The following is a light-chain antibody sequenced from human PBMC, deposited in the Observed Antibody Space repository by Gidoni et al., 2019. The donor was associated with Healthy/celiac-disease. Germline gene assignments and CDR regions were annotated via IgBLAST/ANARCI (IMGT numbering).Light chain of an antibody. CDR3: CSYAGSSTYV. CDR2: EVS. Sequence: QSALTQPAPVSGSPGQSITISCTGTSSDVGSYNLVPWYQQHPGKAPKLMIYEVSKRPSGVSNRFSGSKSGSTASLTIAGLQAEDEADYYCCSYAGSSTYVFGTGTKVTVL. CDR1: SSDVGSYNL. V-gene: IGLV2-23*02. J-gene: IGLJ1*01.